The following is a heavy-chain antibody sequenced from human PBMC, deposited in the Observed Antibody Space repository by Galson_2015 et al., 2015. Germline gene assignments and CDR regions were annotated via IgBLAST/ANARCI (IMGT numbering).Heavy chain of an antibody. D-gene: IGHD4-23*01. Sequence: SLRLSCAASRFTFSSYGMHWVRQAPGKGLEWVAMISYDGSSKNYADSVKGRFTISRDDSKNTLYLQMNSLRGEDTAMYYCAKEFWLLRWPLLDPWGQGTLVTVSS. CDR2: ISYDGSSK. CDR1: RFTFSSYG. V-gene: IGHV3-30*18. CDR3: AKEFWLLRWPLLDP. J-gene: IGHJ5*02.